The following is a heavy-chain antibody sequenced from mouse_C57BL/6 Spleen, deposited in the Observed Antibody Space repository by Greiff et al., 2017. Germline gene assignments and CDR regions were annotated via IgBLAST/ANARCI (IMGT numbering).Heavy chain of an antibody. CDR3: ARDAWDYGSGYCYAMDY. Sequence: EVKLVESGGGLVQSGRSLRLSCATSGFTFSDFYMEWVRQAPGKGLEWIASSRNKANDYTTEYSASVKGRFIVSRDTSQSILYLQMKALRAEDTAIYYCARDAWDYGSGYCYAMDYWGQGTSVTVSS. CDR2: SRNKANDYTT. V-gene: IGHV7-1*01. J-gene: IGHJ4*01. CDR1: GFTFSDFY. D-gene: IGHD1-1*01.